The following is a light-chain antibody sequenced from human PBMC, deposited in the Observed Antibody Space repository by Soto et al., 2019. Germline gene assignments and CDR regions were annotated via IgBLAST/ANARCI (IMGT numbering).Light chain of an antibody. V-gene: IGKV3-11*01. J-gene: IGKJ1*01. CDR3: QQRNNWPRT. CDR1: QSVSTF. CDR2: DAS. Sequence: EIVMAQCPATLSVSPGERATLSYRASQSVSTFLAWYQQIPGQAPRLLIYDASNRATGIPARFSGSGYGTDFNLTISSLETEDFAVYYCQQRNNWPRTFGQGTKVDIK.